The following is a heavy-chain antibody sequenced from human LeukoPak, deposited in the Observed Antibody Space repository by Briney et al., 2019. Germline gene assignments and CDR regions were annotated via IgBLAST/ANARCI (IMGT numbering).Heavy chain of an antibody. CDR3: ARWWGRDTATEDTYYYYGMDV. CDR2: MWYDGSDS. Sequence: HPGRSLRLSCVASGFSLSSYGIHWVRQAPGKGLEWVAVMWYDGSDSYYADSVKGRFTISRDNAKNSLYLQMNSLRAEDTAVYYCARWWGRDTATEDTYYYYGMDVWGQGTTVTVSS. CDR1: GFSLSSYG. J-gene: IGHJ6*02. D-gene: IGHD5-18*01. V-gene: IGHV3-33*01.